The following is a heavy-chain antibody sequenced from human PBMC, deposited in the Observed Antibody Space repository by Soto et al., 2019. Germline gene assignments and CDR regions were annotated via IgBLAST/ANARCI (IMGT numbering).Heavy chain of an antibody. CDR3: ARRYCTNGVCLDAFDI. Sequence: GGSLRLSCAASGFTFSSYWMSWVRQAPGKGLEWVANIKQDGSEKYYVDSVKGRFTISRDNAKNSLYLQMNSLRAEDTAVYYCARRYCTNGVCLDAFDIWGQGTMVTVSS. J-gene: IGHJ3*02. CDR1: GFTFSSYW. D-gene: IGHD2-8*01. CDR2: IKQDGSEK. V-gene: IGHV3-7*01.